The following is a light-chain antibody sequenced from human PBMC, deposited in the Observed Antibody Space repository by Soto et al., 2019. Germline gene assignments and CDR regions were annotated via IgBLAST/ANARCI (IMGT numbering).Light chain of an antibody. CDR1: QTILYSSNNKND. Sequence: DIVMTQSPDSLAVSLGERATINCKSSQTILYSSNNKNDLAWYQQRPGQPPKLLIYWASTRESGVPDRFSGSGSGTDFTLTISSLQAEDVAVYYCQQYHTTPYTFGQGTKLENK. CDR3: QQYHTTPYT. J-gene: IGKJ2*01. CDR2: WAS. V-gene: IGKV4-1*01.